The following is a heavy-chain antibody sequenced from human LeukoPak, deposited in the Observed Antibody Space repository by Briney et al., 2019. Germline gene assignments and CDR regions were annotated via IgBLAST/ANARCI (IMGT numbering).Heavy chain of an antibody. CDR2: INPNSGGT. CDR3: ARSGAWYYDIVTGYYKGPAENWFDP. CDR1: GYTFTGYY. J-gene: IGHJ5*02. D-gene: IGHD3-9*01. V-gene: IGHV1-2*02. Sequence: ASVKVSCKASGYTFTGYYMHWVRQAPGQGLEWMGWINPNSGGTNYAQKFQGRVTMTRDTSISTAYMELSRLRSDDTAVYYCARSGAWYYDIVTGYYKGPAENWFDPWGQGTLVTVSS.